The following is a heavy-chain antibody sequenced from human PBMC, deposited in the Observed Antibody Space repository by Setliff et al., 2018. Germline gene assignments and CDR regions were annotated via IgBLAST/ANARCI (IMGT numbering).Heavy chain of an antibody. V-gene: IGHV3-53*01. CDR1: GFTASGNY. Sequence: GGSLRLSCAGSGFTASGNYMTWIRQAPQKGLEWVSIIYGDGKTSYADSVKGRFTISRDIPKNTVYLQMNSLRVEDTAVYYCARDLLRSSSWRPDVFDVWGQGTMVTVSS. J-gene: IGHJ3*01. D-gene: IGHD6-13*01. CDR3: ARDLLRSSSWRPDVFDV. CDR2: IYGDGKT.